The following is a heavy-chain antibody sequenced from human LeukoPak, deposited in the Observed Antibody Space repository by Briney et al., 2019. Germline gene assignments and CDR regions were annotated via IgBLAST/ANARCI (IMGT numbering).Heavy chain of an antibody. CDR1: GFTFSSYA. Sequence: GGSLRLSCAASGFTFSSYAMSWVRQAPRKGREWVSAISGSGGSTYYADSVKGRFTISRDNSKNTLYLQMNSLRAEDTAVYYCAKGPSYYDFWSGPNNWFDPWGQGTLVTVSS. J-gene: IGHJ5*02. V-gene: IGHV3-23*01. D-gene: IGHD3-3*01. CDR3: AKGPSYYDFWSGPNNWFDP. CDR2: ISGSGGST.